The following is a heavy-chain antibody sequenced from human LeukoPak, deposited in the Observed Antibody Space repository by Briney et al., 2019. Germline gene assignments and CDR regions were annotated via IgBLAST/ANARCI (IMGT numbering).Heavy chain of an antibody. V-gene: IGHV3-11*04. D-gene: IGHD3-22*01. J-gene: IGHJ4*02. CDR2: ISSSGSTI. CDR3: AKDRDDYYDSSGYFDY. Sequence: GGSLRLSCAASGFTFSDYYMSWIRQAPGKGLEWVSYISSSGSTIYYADSVKGRFTISRDNSKNTLYLQMNSLRAEDAAVYYCAKDRDDYYDSSGYFDYWGQGTLVTVSS. CDR1: GFTFSDYY.